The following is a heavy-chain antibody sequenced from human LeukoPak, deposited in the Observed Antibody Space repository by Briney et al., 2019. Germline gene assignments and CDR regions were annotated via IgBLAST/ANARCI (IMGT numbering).Heavy chain of an antibody. D-gene: IGHD3-22*01. CDR3: ASDSSGYSYFDY. CDR1: GGSISSSNW. J-gene: IGHJ4*02. V-gene: IGHV4-4*02. Sequence: SETLSLTCAVSGGSISSSNWWSWVRQPPGKGLEWIGEIYHSGSTYYNPSLKSRVTISVDTSKNQFSLKLSSVTAADTAVYYCASDSSGYSYFDYWGQGTLVTVSS. CDR2: IYHSGST.